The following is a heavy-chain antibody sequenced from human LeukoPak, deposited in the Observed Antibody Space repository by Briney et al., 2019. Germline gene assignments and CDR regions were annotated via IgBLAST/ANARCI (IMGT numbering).Heavy chain of an antibody. V-gene: IGHV3-30-3*02. J-gene: IGHJ4*02. CDR1: GFTFSSYA. Sequence: GGSLRLSCAASGFTFSSYAMHWVRQAPGKGLEWVAVISYDGSNKYYADSVKGRFTISRDNSKNTLYLQMNSLRAEDTAVYYCAKSLNDYYDSSGYPRDWGQGTLVTVSS. D-gene: IGHD3-22*01. CDR3: AKSLNDYYDSSGYPRD. CDR2: ISYDGSNK.